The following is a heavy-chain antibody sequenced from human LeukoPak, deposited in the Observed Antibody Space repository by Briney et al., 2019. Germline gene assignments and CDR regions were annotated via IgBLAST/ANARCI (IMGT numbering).Heavy chain of an antibody. CDR3: AKDMGGYSYGKFDY. D-gene: IGHD5-18*01. Sequence: GGSLRLSCAASGFTFDDYAMHWVRQAPGKGLEWVSGISWNSGSIGCADSVKGRFTISRDNAKNSLYLQMKSLRAEDTALYYCAKDMGGYSYGKFDYWGQGTLVTVSS. CDR1: GFTFDDYA. J-gene: IGHJ4*02. V-gene: IGHV3-9*01. CDR2: ISWNSGSI.